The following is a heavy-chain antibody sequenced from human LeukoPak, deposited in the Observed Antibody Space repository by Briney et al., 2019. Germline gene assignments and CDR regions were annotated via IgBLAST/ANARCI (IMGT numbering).Heavy chain of an antibody. J-gene: IGHJ6*02. CDR3: ARDYCSGGSCYSRDHYGMDV. V-gene: IGHV4-34*01. CDR2: INHSGST. CDR1: GGSFSGYY. Sequence: SETLSLTCAVYGGSFSGYYWSWIRQPPGKGLEWIGEINHSGSTNYNPSLKSRVTISVDTSKNQFSLKLGSVTAADTAVYYCARDYCSGGSCYSRDHYGMDVWGQGTTVTVSS. D-gene: IGHD2-15*01.